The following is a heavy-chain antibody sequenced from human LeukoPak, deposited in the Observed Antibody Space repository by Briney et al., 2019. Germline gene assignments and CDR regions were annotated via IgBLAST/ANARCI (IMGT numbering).Heavy chain of an antibody. D-gene: IGHD1-26*01. Sequence: SETLSLTCAVYGGSFSGYYWSWIRQPPGKGLEWIGHIYYSGSTNYNPSLKSRVTISVDTSKNQFSLKLSSVTAADTAVYYCARGRVVGATTSHYYYYYGMDVWGQGTTVTVSS. CDR2: IYYSGST. J-gene: IGHJ6*02. CDR1: GGSFSGYY. V-gene: IGHV4-59*12. CDR3: ARGRVVGATTSHYYYYYGMDV.